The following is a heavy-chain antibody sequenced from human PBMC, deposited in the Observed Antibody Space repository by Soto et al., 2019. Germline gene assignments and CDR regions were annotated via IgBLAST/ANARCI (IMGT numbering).Heavy chain of an antibody. CDR3: ARVGGYGSGSYYDY. CDR1: GGSISSSSYY. V-gene: IGHV4-39*07. D-gene: IGHD3-10*01. Sequence: SSETLSLTCTVSGGSISSSSYYWGWIRQPPGKGLEWIGSIYYSGSTYYNPSLKSRVTISVDRSKNQFSLKLSSVTAADTAVYYCARVGGYGSGSYYDYWGQGTLVTVSS. CDR2: IYYSGST. J-gene: IGHJ4*02.